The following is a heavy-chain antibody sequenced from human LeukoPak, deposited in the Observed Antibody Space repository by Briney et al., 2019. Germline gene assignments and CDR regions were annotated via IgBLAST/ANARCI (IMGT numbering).Heavy chain of an antibody. V-gene: IGHV3-23*01. CDR1: GFTFSSYG. CDR3: AKDPDYDILTGYLYYFDY. D-gene: IGHD3-9*01. CDR2: LSGGGGST. Sequence: GGSLRLSCAASGFTFSSYGMSWARRAQGKGLRGSPVLSGGGGSTYYEDSVKGRFTISRDNSKNTLYLQMSSQRAEDTAVYYCAKDPDYDILTGYLYYFDYWGQGTLVTVSS. J-gene: IGHJ4*02.